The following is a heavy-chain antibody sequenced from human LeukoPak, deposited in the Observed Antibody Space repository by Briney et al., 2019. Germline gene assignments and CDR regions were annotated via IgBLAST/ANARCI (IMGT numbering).Heavy chain of an antibody. Sequence: SVKVSCKACGGTFSSYAISWVRQAPGQGLEWMGGIIHIFGTANYAQKFQGRVTITTDESTSTAYMELSSLRSEDTAVYYCARDRGTGYSGSYLDFDYWGQGTLVTVSS. V-gene: IGHV1-69*05. CDR1: GGTFSSYA. CDR2: IIHIFGTA. D-gene: IGHD1-26*01. J-gene: IGHJ4*02. CDR3: ARDRGTGYSGSYLDFDY.